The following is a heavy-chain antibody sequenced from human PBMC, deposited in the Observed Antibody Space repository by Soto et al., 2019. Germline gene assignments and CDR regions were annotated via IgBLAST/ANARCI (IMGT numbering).Heavy chain of an antibody. CDR3: TSYYYDSSGYWSAFDI. CDR1: GLTFSSYW. V-gene: IGHV3-74*01. CDR2: INGDGSST. D-gene: IGHD3-22*01. Sequence: GGSLRLSCAASGLTFSSYWMHWVRQAPGKGLVWVSRINGDGSSTSYADSVKGRFTISRDNAKNTLYLQMNSLRAEDTAVYYCTSYYYDSSGYWSAFDIWGQGTIVTVSS. J-gene: IGHJ3*02.